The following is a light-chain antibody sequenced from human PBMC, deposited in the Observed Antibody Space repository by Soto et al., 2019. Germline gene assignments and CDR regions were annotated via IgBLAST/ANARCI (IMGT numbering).Light chain of an antibody. CDR2: DAS. J-gene: IGKJ1*01. Sequence: EIVLTQSPATLSLSPGERATLSCRASQSVSSYLAWYQRKPGQAPRLLIYDASNRATGIPARFSGSGSGTDFTLSISSLEPEDFAVYYCHQRKSWPRTFGQGTKVDI. CDR3: HQRKSWPRT. CDR1: QSVSSY. V-gene: IGKV3-11*01.